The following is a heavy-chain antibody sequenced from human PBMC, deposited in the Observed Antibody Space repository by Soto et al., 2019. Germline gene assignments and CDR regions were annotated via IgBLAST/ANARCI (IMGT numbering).Heavy chain of an antibody. CDR3: ARDRYYYDSSGYPDAFDI. Sequence: QVQLVQSGAEVKKPGSSVKVSCKASGGTFSSYTISWVRQAPGQGLEWMGRIIPILGIANYTQKFQGRVTITADKSTSTAYRELSSLRSEDTAVYYCARDRYYYDSSGYPDAFDIWGQGTMVTVSS. D-gene: IGHD3-22*01. J-gene: IGHJ3*02. CDR2: IIPILGIA. CDR1: GGTFSSYT. V-gene: IGHV1-69*08.